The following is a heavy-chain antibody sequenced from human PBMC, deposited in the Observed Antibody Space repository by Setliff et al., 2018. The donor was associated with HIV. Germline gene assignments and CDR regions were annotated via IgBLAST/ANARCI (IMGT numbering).Heavy chain of an antibody. CDR1: GGSISNSRYY. V-gene: IGHV4-39*07. CDR3: ARVPHNFWIRRYYYGMDV. J-gene: IGHJ6*02. CDR2: IYYSGST. D-gene: IGHD3-3*01. Sequence: SETLSLTCTVSGGSISNSRYYWSWIRQPPGKRLEWIGSIYYSGSTYYNPSLKSRVTISVDTSKNQFSLKLSSVTAADTAVYYCARVPHNFWIRRYYYGMDVWGQGTTVTVSS.